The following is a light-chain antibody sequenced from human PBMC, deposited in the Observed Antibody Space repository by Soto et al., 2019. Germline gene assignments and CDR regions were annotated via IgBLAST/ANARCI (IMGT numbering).Light chain of an antibody. V-gene: IGKV1-39*01. Sequence: DLQMTQSPSSLSASVGDRVTITCRASQSISSYLNWYQQKPGKAPKLLIYAASSLQSGVPSRFSGSGSGTDFTPTISSLQPEDFATYYCQQRKTFGQGTKVEIK. CDR3: QQRKT. CDR2: AAS. J-gene: IGKJ1*01. CDR1: QSISSY.